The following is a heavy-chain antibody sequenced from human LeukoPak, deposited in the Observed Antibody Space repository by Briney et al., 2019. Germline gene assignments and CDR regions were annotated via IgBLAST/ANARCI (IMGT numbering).Heavy chain of an antibody. D-gene: IGHD1-7*01. J-gene: IGHJ2*01. CDR2: ISYDGRQN. CDR3: ARGFSITGTTSRWYFDL. V-gene: IGHV3-30*04. Sequence: GGSLRLSCAASGFTFSTYAMNWVRQAPGKGLEWVAVISYDGRQNYYADSVKGRFTISRDNSKNTLYLQMNSLRDEDSAAYYCARGFSITGTTSRWYFDLWGRGTLVTVSS. CDR1: GFTFSTYA.